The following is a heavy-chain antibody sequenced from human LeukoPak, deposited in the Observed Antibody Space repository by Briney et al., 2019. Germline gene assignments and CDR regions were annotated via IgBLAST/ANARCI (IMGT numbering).Heavy chain of an antibody. D-gene: IGHD2-2*01. CDR2: IHYSGST. V-gene: IGHV4-59*01. CDR1: GGSISSYY. J-gene: IGHJ6*02. CDR3: ARDKCSSTSCSNEGYYYYGMDV. Sequence: SETLSLTCTVSGGSISSYYWSWIRQPPGKGLEWIGYIHYSGSTNYNPSLKSRVTISVDTSKNQFSLKLSSVTAADTAVYYCARDKCSSTSCSNEGYYYYGMDVWGQGTTVTVSS.